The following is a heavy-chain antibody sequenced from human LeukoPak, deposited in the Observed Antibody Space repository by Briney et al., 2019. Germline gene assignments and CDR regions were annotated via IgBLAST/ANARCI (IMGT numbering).Heavy chain of an antibody. CDR2: IKSKTDGGTT. CDR3: AKVLTRSYSVRPYYFDY. D-gene: IGHD1-26*01. V-gene: IGHV3-15*01. Sequence: PGGSLRLSCAASGFTFSNAWMSWVRQAPGKGLEWVGRIKSKTDGGTTDYAAPVKGRFTISRDDSKNTLYLQMNSLKTEDTAVYYCAKVLTRSYSVRPYYFDYWGQGTLVTVSS. J-gene: IGHJ4*02. CDR1: GFTFSNAW.